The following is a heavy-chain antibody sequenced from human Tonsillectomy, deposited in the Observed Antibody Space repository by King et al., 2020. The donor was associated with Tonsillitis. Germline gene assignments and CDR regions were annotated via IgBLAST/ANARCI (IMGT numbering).Heavy chain of an antibody. J-gene: IGHJ6*02. D-gene: IGHD3-16*01. CDR1: GVSISSGSYF. V-gene: IGHV4-31*03. CDR3: ARARGGLDYYVVDV. Sequence: QLQESGPGLVKPSQTLSLNCTVSGVSISSGSYFWSWIRQHPGKGLEWIGYIYYTGSTYYNPSLQSRLTISVDMSTNQFSLKLSSVTTADTAVYYCARARGGLDYYVVDVWGQGTKVTVPS. CDR2: IYYTGST.